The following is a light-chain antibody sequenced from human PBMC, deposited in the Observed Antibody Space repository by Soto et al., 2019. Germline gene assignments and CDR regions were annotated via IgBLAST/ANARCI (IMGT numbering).Light chain of an antibody. CDR3: AAWDDSLIGVV. V-gene: IGLV1-44*01. Sequence: QSVLTQPPSASGTPGQRVIISCSGSSFNIGTNTVNWYQQLPGTTPKVLIYSNNQRPSGVPDRFSGSKSGTSASLAISGLQSEDEADYYCAAWDDSLIGVVFGGGTKLTVL. CDR1: SFNIGTNT. CDR2: SNN. J-gene: IGLJ3*02.